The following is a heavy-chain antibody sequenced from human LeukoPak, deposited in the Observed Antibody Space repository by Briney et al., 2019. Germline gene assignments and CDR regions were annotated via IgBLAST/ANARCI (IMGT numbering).Heavy chain of an antibody. CDR1: GYTFTGYY. D-gene: IGHD1-26*01. CDR2: INPNSGGT. Sequence: ASVKVSCKASGYTFTGYYMPWVRQAPGQGLEWMGWINPNSGGTNYAQKFQGRVTMTRDTSISTAYMELSRLRSDDTAVYYCVRSESYYHNWFDPWGQGTLVTVSS. J-gene: IGHJ5*02. CDR3: VRSESYYHNWFDP. V-gene: IGHV1-2*02.